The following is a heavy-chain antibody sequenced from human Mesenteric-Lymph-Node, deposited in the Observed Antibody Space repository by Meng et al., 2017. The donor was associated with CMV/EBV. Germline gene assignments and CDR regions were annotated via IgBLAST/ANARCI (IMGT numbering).Heavy chain of an antibody. J-gene: IGHJ6*02. CDR1: GFTFSSYW. V-gene: IGHV3-21*01. CDR2: ISSRSSYI. D-gene: IGHD1-7*01. CDR3: AREELYGMDV. Sequence: GESLKISCAASGFTFSSYWMHWVRQAPGKGLEWVSSISSRSSYISYADSVKGRFTISRDNAKNSVYLQMNSLRAEDMAVYYCAREELYGMDVWGQGTTVTVSS.